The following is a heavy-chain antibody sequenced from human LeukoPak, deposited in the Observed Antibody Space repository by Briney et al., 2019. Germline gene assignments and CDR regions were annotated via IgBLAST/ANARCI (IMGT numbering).Heavy chain of an antibody. CDR2: INPNSGGT. Sequence: GASVKVSCKASGYTFTGYYMHWVRQAPGQGLEWMGWINPNSGGTNYAQKFQGRVTMTSDTSISTAYMELNRLRSDDTAVYYCARKGPSEGRDGYKLDYWGQGTLVTVSS. V-gene: IGHV1-2*02. J-gene: IGHJ4*02. D-gene: IGHD5-24*01. CDR1: GYTFTGYY. CDR3: ARKGPSEGRDGYKLDY.